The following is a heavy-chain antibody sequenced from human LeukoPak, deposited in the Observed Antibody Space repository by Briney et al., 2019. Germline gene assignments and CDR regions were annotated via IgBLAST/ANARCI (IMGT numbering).Heavy chain of an antibody. V-gene: IGHV1-69*13. CDR2: IIPIFGTA. CDR3: ARARSYYTHTPFDY. J-gene: IGHJ4*02. Sequence: ASVKVSCKASGGTFSSYAISWVRQAPGQGLEWMGGIIPIFGTAIYAQKFQGRVTITADESTSTAYMELSSLRSEDTAVYYCARARSYYTHTPFDYWGQGTLVTVSS. D-gene: IGHD1-26*01. CDR1: GGTFSSYA.